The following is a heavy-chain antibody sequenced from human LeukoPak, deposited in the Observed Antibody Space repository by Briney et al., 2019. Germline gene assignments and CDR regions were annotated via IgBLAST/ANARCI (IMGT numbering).Heavy chain of an antibody. CDR1: GGSINSSSYY. CDR2: IYYSGST. D-gene: IGHD3-3*01. Sequence: PSETLSLTCTVSGGSINSSSYYWGWIRQPPGKGLEWIGSIYYSGSTYYNPSLKSRVTISVDTSKNHFSLKLSSVTAADTAVYYCARGRYYDFWSGYPYYFDYWGQGTLVTVSS. J-gene: IGHJ4*02. CDR3: ARGRYYDFWSGYPYYFDY. V-gene: IGHV4-39*02.